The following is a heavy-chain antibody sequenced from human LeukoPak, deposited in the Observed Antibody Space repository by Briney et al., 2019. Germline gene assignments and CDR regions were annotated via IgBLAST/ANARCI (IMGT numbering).Heavy chain of an antibody. CDR3: ARAGAARYAGY. CDR2: IYYGGTT. Sequence: SQTLSLTCTVSGGSISGGGQHWSWIRQHPGEGLEWIGNIYYGGTTYYNPSLKSRISISVDTSKNQFSLKLSSVTAADTAVYYCARAGAARYAGYWGQGTLVTVSS. CDR1: GGSISGGGQH. J-gene: IGHJ4*02. D-gene: IGHD6-6*01. V-gene: IGHV4-31*03.